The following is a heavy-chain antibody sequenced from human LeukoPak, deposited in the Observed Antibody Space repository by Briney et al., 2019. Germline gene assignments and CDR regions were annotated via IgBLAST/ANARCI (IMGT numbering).Heavy chain of an antibody. CDR3: AKGGSGVLLSWFDP. CDR2: ISWNSGSI. V-gene: IGHV3-9*03. CDR1: GFTFDDYA. D-gene: IGHD2-15*01. Sequence: PGGSLRLSCAASGFTFDDYAMHWVRQAPGKGLEWVSGISWNSGSIGYADSVKGRFTISRDNAKNSLYLQMNSLRAEDMALYYCAKGGSGVLLSWFDPWGQGTLVTVSS. J-gene: IGHJ5*02.